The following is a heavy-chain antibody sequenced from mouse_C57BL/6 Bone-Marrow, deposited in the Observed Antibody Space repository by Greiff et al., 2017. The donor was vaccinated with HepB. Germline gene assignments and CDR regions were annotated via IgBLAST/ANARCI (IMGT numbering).Heavy chain of an antibody. CDR3: ARRDYDYGYYYAMDY. CDR1: GYTFTDYY. D-gene: IGHD2-4*01. Sequence: VQLQQSGPELVKPGATVKISCKASGYTFTDYYMNWVKQSHGKSLEWIGDINPNNGGTSYNQKFKGKATLTVDKSSSTAYMELRSLTSEDSAVYYCARRDYDYGYYYAMDYWGQGTSVTVSS. CDR2: INPNNGGT. V-gene: IGHV1-26*01. J-gene: IGHJ4*01.